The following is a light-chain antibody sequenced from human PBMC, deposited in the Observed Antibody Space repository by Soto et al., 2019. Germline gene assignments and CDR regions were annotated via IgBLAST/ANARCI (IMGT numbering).Light chain of an antibody. CDR1: TSDVGPDNL. CDR3: CSYAGPNTFV. Sequence: QSVLTQSASVSGSPGQSITISCTGTTSDVGPDNLVSWYQQHPGKAPKLIIYEVTERPSGVSNRFSGSKSGNTASLTISGLQADDEADYYCCSYAGPNTFVFGLGTKVTVL. V-gene: IGLV2-23*02. CDR2: EVT. J-gene: IGLJ1*01.